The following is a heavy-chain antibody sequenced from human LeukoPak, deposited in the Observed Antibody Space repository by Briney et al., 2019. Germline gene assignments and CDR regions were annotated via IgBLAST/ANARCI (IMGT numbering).Heavy chain of an antibody. Sequence: PGGSLRLSCAASGFTFSTYVMHWVRQAPGKGLEWVAVIWYDGSKKDYAGSVKGRFTISRDNSKNTLYLQMNSLRAEDTAVYYCAREMNYGDYFDYWGQGTLVTVSS. J-gene: IGHJ4*02. CDR2: IWYDGSKK. D-gene: IGHD4-17*01. CDR1: GFTFSTYV. V-gene: IGHV3-33*01. CDR3: AREMNYGDYFDY.